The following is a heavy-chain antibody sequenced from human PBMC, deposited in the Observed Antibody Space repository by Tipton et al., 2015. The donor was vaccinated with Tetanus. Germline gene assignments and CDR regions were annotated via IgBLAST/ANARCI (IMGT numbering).Heavy chain of an antibody. Sequence: LRLSCAVYGGSLSRYYWTWIRQPPGKGLEWIGEVDDSGSTNYSPSLKSRVTISLDTSKNEFSLKLSSVTAADTAVYYCARGWGSSWYYFDYWGQGILVTVSS. CDR1: GGSLSRYY. J-gene: IGHJ4*02. CDR3: ARGWGSSWYYFDY. V-gene: IGHV4-34*01. CDR2: VDDSGST. D-gene: IGHD6-13*01.